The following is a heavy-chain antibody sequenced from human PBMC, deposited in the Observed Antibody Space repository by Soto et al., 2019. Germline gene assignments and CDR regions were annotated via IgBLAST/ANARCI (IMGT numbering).Heavy chain of an antibody. V-gene: IGHV1-3*05. Sequence: QVQLVQSGAEEKKPGASVKVSCKASGYTFTSYAMHWVRQAPGQRLEWMGWINAGNGNTKYSQKFQGRVTITRDTSASTAYVELSSLRSEDTAVYYCARDLGDSSGWYWNAFDIWGQGTMVTVSS. J-gene: IGHJ3*02. CDR3: ARDLGDSSGWYWNAFDI. CDR2: INAGNGNT. CDR1: GYTFTSYA. D-gene: IGHD6-19*01.